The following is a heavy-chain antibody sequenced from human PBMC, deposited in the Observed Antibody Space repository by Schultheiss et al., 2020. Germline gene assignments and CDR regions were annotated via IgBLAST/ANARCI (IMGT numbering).Heavy chain of an antibody. CDR3: ARAWSSRSSGWYYYYYGMDV. CDR1: GYTFTSYY. D-gene: IGHD6-19*01. CDR2: INPSGGST. Sequence: ASVKVSCKASGYTFTSYYMHWLRQAPGQGLEWMGIINPSGGSTSYAQKFQGRVTMTRDTSTSTVYMELSSLRSEDTAVYYCARAWSSRSSGWYYYYYGMDVCGQGSTVTVSS. J-gene: IGHJ6*02. V-gene: IGHV1-46*03.